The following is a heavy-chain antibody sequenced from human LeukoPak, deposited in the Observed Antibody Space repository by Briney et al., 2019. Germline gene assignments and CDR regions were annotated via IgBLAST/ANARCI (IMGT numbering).Heavy chain of an antibody. CDR3: GRADRYCSSTNCYYYLDY. D-gene: IGHD2-2*01. J-gene: IGHJ4*02. Sequence: SVKVSCKASGGTFSTYAISWVRQAPGQGLEWMGGFIPIFGTANYAQKFQGRVTITMDESTSTAYMELSSLRSEDTAMYYCGRADRYCSSTNCYYYLDYWGQGTLVTVSS. V-gene: IGHV1-69*05. CDR2: FIPIFGTA. CDR1: GGTFSTYA.